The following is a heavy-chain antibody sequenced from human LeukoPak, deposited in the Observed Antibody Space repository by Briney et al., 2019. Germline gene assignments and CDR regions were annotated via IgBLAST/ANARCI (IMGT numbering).Heavy chain of an antibody. J-gene: IGHJ4*02. CDR3: ARGRWAGYYDFWSGPGYFDY. D-gene: IGHD3-3*01. V-gene: IGHV4-39*07. Sequence: SETLSLTCTVSGGSISSSSYYWGWIRQPPGKGLEWIGSIYYSGSTYYNPSLKSRVTISVDTSKNQFSLKLSSVTAADTAVYYCARGRWAGYYDFWSGPGYFDYWGQGTLVTVSS. CDR2: IYYSGST. CDR1: GGSISSSSYY.